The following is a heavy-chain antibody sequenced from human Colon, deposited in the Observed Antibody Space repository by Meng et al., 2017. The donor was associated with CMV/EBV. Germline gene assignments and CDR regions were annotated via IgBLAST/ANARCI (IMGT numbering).Heavy chain of an antibody. CDR3: ARDLRRLKGYSSSSGPAFDY. V-gene: IGHV1-46*01. D-gene: IGHD6-6*01. CDR1: GYTFTSYY. J-gene: IGHJ4*02. CDR2: INPSGGST. Sequence: ASVKVSCKASGYTFTSYYMHWVRQAPGQGLEWMGIINPSGGSTSYAQKFQGRVTMTRDTSTSTVYMELSSLRSEDTAVYYCARDLRRLKGYSSSSGPAFDYWGRGTLVTVSS.